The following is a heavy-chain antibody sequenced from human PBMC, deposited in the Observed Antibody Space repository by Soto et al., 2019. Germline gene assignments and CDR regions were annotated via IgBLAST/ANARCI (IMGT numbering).Heavy chain of an antibody. J-gene: IGHJ4*02. Sequence: ASVKVSCKAIGYSFTSHYMHWVRQAPGQGLEWMGTIFPGGVNIAYAQKFKGRVTMTKNTLYLQMNSLRAEDTAVYYCARDLNSYGPPVDYWGQGTLVTVSS. V-gene: IGHV1-46*01. CDR3: ARDLNSYGPPVDY. CDR2: IFPGGVNI. D-gene: IGHD5-18*01. CDR1: GYSFTSHY.